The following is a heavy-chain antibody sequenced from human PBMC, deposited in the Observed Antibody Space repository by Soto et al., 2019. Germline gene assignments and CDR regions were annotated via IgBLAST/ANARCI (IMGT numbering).Heavy chain of an antibody. Sequence: SETLSLTCTVSGGSISSSSYYWGWIRQPPGKGLEWIGSIYYSGSTYYNPSLKSRVTISVDTSKNQFSLKLSSVTAADTAVYYCARRIFGVVISSNWFDPWGQGTLGTVSS. CDR3: ARRIFGVVISSNWFDP. D-gene: IGHD3-3*01. CDR1: GGSISSSSYY. V-gene: IGHV4-39*01. J-gene: IGHJ5*02. CDR2: IYYSGST.